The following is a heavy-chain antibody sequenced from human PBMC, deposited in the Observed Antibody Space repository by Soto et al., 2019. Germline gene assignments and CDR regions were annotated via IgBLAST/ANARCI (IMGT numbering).Heavy chain of an antibody. CDR2: ISYDGSNK. CDR1: GFTFSNYG. D-gene: IGHD1-26*01. V-gene: IGHV3-30*18. CDR3: AKQRMPGGFDF. J-gene: IGHJ4*02. Sequence: GGSLRLSCAASGFTFSNYGMHWVRQAPGKGLEWVAVISYDGSNKYYADSVRGRFTISRDNSKNTLYLQMNSLRAEDTAVYYCAKQRMPGGFDFWGQGTLVTVST.